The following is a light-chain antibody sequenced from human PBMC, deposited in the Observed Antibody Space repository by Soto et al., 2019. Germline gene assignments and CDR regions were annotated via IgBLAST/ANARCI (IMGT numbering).Light chain of an antibody. J-gene: IGKJ3*01. CDR1: QSISSY. V-gene: IGKV1-39*01. CDR2: AAS. CDR3: QHLNNYTRT. Sequence: IQMTQSPSSLSASVGDRFTITCRASQSISSYLDWYQQKPVKAPKXXIFAASSLQSWVPSRFSGIASGTDVTLTINCLKKEDGTTYDGQHLNNYTRTFCPGTKVDI.